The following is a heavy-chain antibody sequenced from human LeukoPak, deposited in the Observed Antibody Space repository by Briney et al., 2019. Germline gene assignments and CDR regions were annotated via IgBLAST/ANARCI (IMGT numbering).Heavy chain of an antibody. CDR2: IIPIFGTA. CDR1: GGTFSSYA. Sequence: ASVKVSCKASGGTFSSYAISRVRQAPGQGLEWMGGIIPIFGTANYAQKFQGRVTITADESTSTAYMELSSLRSEDTAVYYCASRYYYDSSGYRKGYYYYYYGMDVWGQGTTVTVSS. CDR3: ASRYYYDSSGYRKGYYYYYYGMDV. J-gene: IGHJ6*02. V-gene: IGHV1-69*13. D-gene: IGHD3-22*01.